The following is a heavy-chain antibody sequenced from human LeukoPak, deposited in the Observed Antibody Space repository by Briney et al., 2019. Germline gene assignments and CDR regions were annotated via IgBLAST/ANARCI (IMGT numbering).Heavy chain of an antibody. J-gene: IGHJ4*02. CDR1: GYTFTSYG. V-gene: IGHV1-69*05. CDR2: IIPIFGTA. D-gene: IGHD1-26*01. CDR3: ARDRGELLDY. Sequence: ASVKVSCKASGYTFTSYGISWVRRAPGQGLEWMGGIIPIFGTANYAQKFQGRVTITTDESTSTAYMEPSSLRSEDTAVYYCARDRGELLDYWGQGTLVTVSS.